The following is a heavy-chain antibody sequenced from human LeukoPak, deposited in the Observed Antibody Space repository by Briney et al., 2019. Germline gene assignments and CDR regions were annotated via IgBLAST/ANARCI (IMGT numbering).Heavy chain of an antibody. CDR1: GFTFSGSA. J-gene: IGHJ4*02. Sequence: GGSLRLSCAASGFTFSGSAMHWVRQASGKGLEWVGRIRSKANSYATAYAASVKGRFTISRDDSKNTAYLQMNSLRAEDTAVYYCARHGSGWYLEWGQGTLVTVSS. CDR2: IRSKANSYAT. CDR3: ARHGSGWYLE. D-gene: IGHD6-19*01. V-gene: IGHV3-73*01.